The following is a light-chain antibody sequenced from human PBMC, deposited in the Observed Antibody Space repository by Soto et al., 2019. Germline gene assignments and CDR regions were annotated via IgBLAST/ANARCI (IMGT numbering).Light chain of an antibody. J-gene: IGKJ1*01. V-gene: IGKV1-39*01. Sequence: IHMTPTRSCLSASVGDRVTITCRASQGISNYLTWYQQRPGKAPHLLIFAASSLQRGVPSRFSGRRSGTEFTLNISSLQPADVGTYYCQQSYSTAWTFGQGTKVDIK. CDR2: AAS. CDR3: QQSYSTAWT. CDR1: QGISNY.